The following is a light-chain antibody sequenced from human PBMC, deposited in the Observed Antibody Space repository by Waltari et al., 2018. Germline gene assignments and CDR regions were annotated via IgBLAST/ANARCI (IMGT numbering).Light chain of an antibody. CDR3: QQYHNYPF. V-gene: IGKV1-8*01. J-gene: IGKJ4*01. CDR2: LAS. Sequence: AIRITQSPSSLSAPTGDRVTITCRASQGSSSSLAWYQQKPGKAPKLLIYLASTLQSGVPSRFSGSGYGTDCTLTISCLQSEDCATYYCQQYHNYPFFGGGTRLEIK. CDR1: QGSSSS.